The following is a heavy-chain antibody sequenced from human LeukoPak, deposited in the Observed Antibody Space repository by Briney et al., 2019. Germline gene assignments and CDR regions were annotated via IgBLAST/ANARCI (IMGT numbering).Heavy chain of an antibody. CDR1: GGSISSYY. J-gene: IGHJ6*02. Sequence: SETLSLTCTVSGGSISSYYWSWIRQPPGKGLEWIGYIYYSGSTNYNPSLKSRVTISVDTSKNQFSLKLSSVTAADTAVYYCARERGSWYYGMDVWGQGTTVTVSS. V-gene: IGHV4-59*01. CDR2: IYYSGST. D-gene: IGHD6-13*01. CDR3: ARERGSWYYGMDV.